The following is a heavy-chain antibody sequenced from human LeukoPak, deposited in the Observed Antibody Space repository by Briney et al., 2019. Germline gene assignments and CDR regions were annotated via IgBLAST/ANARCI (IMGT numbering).Heavy chain of an antibody. CDR2: IYTSGST. CDR3: ARSGSSGYYLYFDY. J-gene: IGHJ4*02. CDR1: GGSISSGSYY. D-gene: IGHD3-22*01. V-gene: IGHV4-61*02. Sequence: SQTLSLTCTVSGGSISSGSYYWSWIRQPAGKGLEWIGRIYTSGSTNYNPSLKSRVTISVDTSKNQFSLKLSSVTAADTAVYYCARSGSSGYYLYFDYWGQGTLVTVSS.